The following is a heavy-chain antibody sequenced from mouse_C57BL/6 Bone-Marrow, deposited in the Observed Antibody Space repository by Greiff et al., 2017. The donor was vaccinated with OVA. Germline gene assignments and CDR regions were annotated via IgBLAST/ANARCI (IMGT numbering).Heavy chain of an antibody. CDR1: GYTFTSYW. D-gene: IGHD2-3*01. CDR2: IDPNSGGT. CDR3: ARWGELYDGYPWFAY. V-gene: IGHV1-72*01. Sequence: VQLQESGAELVKPGASVKLSCKASGYTFTSYWMHWVKQRPGRGLEWIGRIDPNSGGTKYNEKFKSKATLTVDKPSSTAYMQLSSLTSEDSAVYYCARWGELYDGYPWFAYWGQGTLVTVSA. J-gene: IGHJ3*01.